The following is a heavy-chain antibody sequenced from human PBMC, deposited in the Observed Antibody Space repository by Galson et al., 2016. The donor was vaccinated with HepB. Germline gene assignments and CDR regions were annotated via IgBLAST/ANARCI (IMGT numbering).Heavy chain of an antibody. CDR2: ISYGGGDK. Sequence: SLRLSCAASGFTFSNFAMHWVRQAPGKGLEWVADISYGGGDKYYADSEKGRLTISRDNSQNTLYLQMNSLRPEDTAIYYCAKDRWGITAAGTGMDPWGQGTHVTVSS. CDR3: AKDRWGITAAGTGMDP. V-gene: IGHV3-30*18. D-gene: IGHD6-13*01. CDR1: GFTFSNFA. J-gene: IGHJ5*02.